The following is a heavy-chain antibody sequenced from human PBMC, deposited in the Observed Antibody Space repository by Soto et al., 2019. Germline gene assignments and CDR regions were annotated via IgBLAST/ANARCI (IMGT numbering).Heavy chain of an antibody. D-gene: IGHD2-2*01. CDR3: ARAFCSPASCYHHGGPQYISYYGMDV. CDR1: GFSFSGYA. Sequence: GGSLRLSCAASGFSFSGYAFDWVRQAPGKGLEWLALISFRGRETSYADPVKGRLTISRDNSRNTVFLQMNNLRPDDTAVYLCARAFCSPASCYHHGGPQYISYYGMDVWGQGTTVTVSS. V-gene: IGHV3-30*04. J-gene: IGHJ6*02. CDR2: ISFRGRET.